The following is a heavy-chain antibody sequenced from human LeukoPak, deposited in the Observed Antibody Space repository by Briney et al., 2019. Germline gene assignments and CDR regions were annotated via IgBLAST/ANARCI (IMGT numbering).Heavy chain of an antibody. CDR2: ISWNSGSI. D-gene: IGHD3-22*01. CDR3: AKGGIVVVTENYFDY. CDR1: GLTFDDYA. Sequence: GGSLRLSCAASGLTFDDYAMHWVRQAPGKGLEWVSGISWNSGSIGYADSVKGRFTISRDNAKNSLYLQMNSLRAEDTALYYCAKGGIVVVTENYFDYWGQGTLVTVSS. J-gene: IGHJ4*02. V-gene: IGHV3-9*01.